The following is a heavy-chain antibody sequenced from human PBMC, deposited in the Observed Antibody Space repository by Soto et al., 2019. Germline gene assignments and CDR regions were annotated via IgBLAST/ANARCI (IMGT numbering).Heavy chain of an antibody. J-gene: IGHJ4*01. CDR2: IGGLDDNI. Sequence: EVQLLESGGGLVQPGGSLRLSCAASGFTFNIYAMNWVRQAPGKGLAWVSAIGGLDDNIYYADSVEGRFTISRDDARNTLYLQLNSLGADDTAVYFCARGGGSPHHLDYWGRGALVTVSS. V-gene: IGHV3-23*01. D-gene: IGHD1-26*01. CDR1: GFTFNIYA. CDR3: ARGGGSPHHLDY.